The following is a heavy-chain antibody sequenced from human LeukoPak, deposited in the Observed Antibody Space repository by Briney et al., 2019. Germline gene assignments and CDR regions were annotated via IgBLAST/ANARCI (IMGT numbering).Heavy chain of an antibody. CDR3: ARSLGTVGATK. V-gene: IGHV5-51*01. J-gene: IGHJ4*02. D-gene: IGHD1-26*01. Sequence: PGASLQISCEGSGSSFTSYWIGWVRQLPGKGLEWMGIIYPGDSDTRYSPSFQGQVTISADKSISTAYLQWSSLKASDTAMYYCARSLGTVGATKWGQGTLVTVSS. CDR2: IYPGDSDT. CDR1: GSSFTSYW.